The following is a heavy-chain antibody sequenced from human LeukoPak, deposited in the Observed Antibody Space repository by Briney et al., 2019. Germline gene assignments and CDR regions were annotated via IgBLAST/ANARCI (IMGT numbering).Heavy chain of an antibody. CDR3: ARGGGRLTVTPLDY. D-gene: IGHD4-11*01. J-gene: IGHJ4*02. V-gene: IGHV1-69*05. Sequence: GASVKVSCKASGGTLSDYPISWVRQAPGQGLEWMGGIIPLFGTAKYAQKFQGRVTITTDESTSAVYTELSSLRSEDTAVYYCARGGGRLTVTPLDYWGQGTLVTVSS. CDR1: GGTLSDYP. CDR2: IIPLFGTA.